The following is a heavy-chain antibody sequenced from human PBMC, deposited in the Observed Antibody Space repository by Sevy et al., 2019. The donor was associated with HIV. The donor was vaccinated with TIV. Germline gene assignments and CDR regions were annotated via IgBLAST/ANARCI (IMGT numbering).Heavy chain of an antibody. D-gene: IGHD7-27*01. CDR3: AKRTGGPGYYYYGMDV. CDR2: ISGSGGST. CDR1: GFTFSSYA. V-gene: IGHV3-23*01. J-gene: IGHJ6*02. Sequence: GGSLSLSCAASGFTFSSYAMSWVRQAPGKGLEWVSAISGSGGSTYNADSVKGRFTISRDNSKNTLYLTMNSLRAEDTAVYYCAKRTGGPGYYYYGMDVWGQGTTVTVSS.